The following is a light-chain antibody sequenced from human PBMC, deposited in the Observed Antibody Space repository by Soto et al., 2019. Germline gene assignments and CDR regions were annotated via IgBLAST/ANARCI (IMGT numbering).Light chain of an antibody. Sequence: EIVLTHSPGALSLSPWEIATLSCRASQSVSDTHVAWYQQRPGQAPRLLIYDASRRDIGVPSRFSGSGSETEFTLTISSLQPDDFATYYCQQYSSYSGFGQGTKVDIK. J-gene: IGKJ1*01. CDR1: QSVSDTH. CDR2: DAS. CDR3: QQYSSYSG. V-gene: IGKV3-20*01.